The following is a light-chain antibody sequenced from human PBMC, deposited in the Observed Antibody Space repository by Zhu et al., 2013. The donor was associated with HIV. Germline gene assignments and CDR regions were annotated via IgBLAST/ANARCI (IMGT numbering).Light chain of an antibody. V-gene: IGLV1-47*01. CDR1: SSNIGTHY. Sequence: QSVLTQPPSASGTPGQRVTISCSGSSSNIGTHYVYWYQHLPGTAPKLLIYRNDRRPSGVPDRFSGSKSGTSASLAISGLRSEDEADYYCAAWDDSLSGLFGGGTKLTVL. J-gene: IGLJ3*02. CDR2: RND. CDR3: AAWDDSLSGL.